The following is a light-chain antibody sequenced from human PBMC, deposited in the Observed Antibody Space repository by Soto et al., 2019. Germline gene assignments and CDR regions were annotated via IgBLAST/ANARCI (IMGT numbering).Light chain of an antibody. J-gene: IGKJ5*01. CDR3: QQRSNWPPVIT. CDR2: DAS. Sequence: EIVLTQSPATLSLSPGERATLSCRASQSFSSYLAWYQQKPGQAPRLLIYDASKRATGIPARFSGRGSGTDFTLTISSLEPEDFALYYGQQRSNWPPVITFGQGTRLEIK. CDR1: QSFSSY. V-gene: IGKV3-11*01.